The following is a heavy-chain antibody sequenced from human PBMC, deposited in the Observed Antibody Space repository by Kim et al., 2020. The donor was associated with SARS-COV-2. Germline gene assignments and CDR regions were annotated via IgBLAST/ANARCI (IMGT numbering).Heavy chain of an antibody. Sequence: GESLKISCKASGYTFTSYWIGWMRQMPGKRLESMGIIFPGDSDTRYSPSIQGQVTISVDKSINTAFLQWNSLEATDTAMYYCGRRNYGSGSYSFDYWGQGTLVTVSS. CDR1: GYTFTSYW. D-gene: IGHD3-10*01. V-gene: IGHV5-51*01. CDR2: IFPGDSDT. CDR3: GRRNYGSGSYSFDY. J-gene: IGHJ4*02.